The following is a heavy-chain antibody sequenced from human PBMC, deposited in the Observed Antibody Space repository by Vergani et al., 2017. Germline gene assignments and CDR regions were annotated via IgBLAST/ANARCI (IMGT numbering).Heavy chain of an antibody. D-gene: IGHD2-2*01. CDR2: ISHTGGT. J-gene: IGHJ5*01. Sequence: QVQLVQSGAEVKKPGASVKVSCKASGYTFTSYYMHWVRQSPGQGLQWIGEISHTGGTNYNPSLQSRVTMSIDTSKNHFSLKLTSMTAADAAVYYCARGLGVGQCSRTNCYVDWFDPWGQGTLVTVSS. CDR3: ARGLGVGQCSRTNCYVDWFDP. CDR1: GYTFTSYY. V-gene: IGHV1-46*01.